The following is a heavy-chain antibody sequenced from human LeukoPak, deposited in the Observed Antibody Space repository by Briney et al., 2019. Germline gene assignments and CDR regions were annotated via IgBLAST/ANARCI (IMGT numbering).Heavy chain of an antibody. Sequence: GGSLRXSCAASGFTFISYSMTWVRQAPGRGLEWVSAITGSGAFTDYADSVKGRFTISRDNSKNTLYLQMNSLRAEDTAVYYCAXXXSSXSTRPADYFDYWGQGTLVTVSS. CDR2: ITGSGAFT. D-gene: IGHD6-6*01. J-gene: IGHJ4*02. CDR1: GFTFISYS. V-gene: IGHV3-23*01. CDR3: AXXXSSXSTRPADYFDY.